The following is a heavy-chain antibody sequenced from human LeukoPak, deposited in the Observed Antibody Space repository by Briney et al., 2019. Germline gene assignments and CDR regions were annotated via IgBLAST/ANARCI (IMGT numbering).Heavy chain of an antibody. Sequence: GGSLRLSCAASGFTFSSYSMNWVRQAPGKELEWVSSISSSSSYIYYADSVKGRFTISRDNAKNSLYLQMNSLRAEDTAVYYCARDGSNCSSTSCYYYGMDVWGQGTTVTVSS. D-gene: IGHD2-2*01. CDR2: ISSSSSYI. J-gene: IGHJ6*02. V-gene: IGHV3-21*01. CDR1: GFTFSSYS. CDR3: ARDGSNCSSTSCYYYGMDV.